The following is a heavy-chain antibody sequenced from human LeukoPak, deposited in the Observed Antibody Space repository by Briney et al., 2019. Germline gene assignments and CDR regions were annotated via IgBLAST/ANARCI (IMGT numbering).Heavy chain of an antibody. V-gene: IGHV3-72*01. CDR2: SKNKDYAYST. CDR3: TRIFYYGTRGYYPDF. Sequence: GGSLRLSCAAPGFTFSDHHMDWVRQAPGKGLGWIGRSKNKDYAYSTVYAASVEDRFTFSRDDPKSSLYLQMNSLTTEDTAVYYCTRIFYYGTRGYYPDFWGQGTLVSVSS. D-gene: IGHD3-22*01. J-gene: IGHJ4*02. CDR1: GFTFSDHH.